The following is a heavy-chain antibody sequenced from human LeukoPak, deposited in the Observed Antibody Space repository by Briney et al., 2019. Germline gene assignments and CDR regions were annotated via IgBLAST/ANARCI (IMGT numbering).Heavy chain of an antibody. J-gene: IGHJ4*02. CDR3: AKTPRYCSGTSCYAGYFDC. D-gene: IGHD2-2*01. CDR2: ISGSGGST. CDR1: GFTFSSYA. V-gene: IGHV3-23*01. Sequence: GSLRLSCAASGFTFSSYAMSWVRQAPGKGLEWVSTISGSGGSTYYADSVKGRFTVSRDNSKNTLYLQMNSLRAEDTAVYYCAKTPRYCSGTSCYAGYFDCWGQGTLVTVPS.